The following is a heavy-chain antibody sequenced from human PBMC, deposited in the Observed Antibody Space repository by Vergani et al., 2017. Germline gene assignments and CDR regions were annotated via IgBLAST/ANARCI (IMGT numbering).Heavy chain of an antibody. CDR1: GFTFSSFA. V-gene: IGHV3-30*02. J-gene: IGHJ6*02. Sequence: QVQLVESGGGVVQPGGSLRLSCAASGFTFSSFAMHWVRQAPGKGLEWVAFIRYDGSNKNYADSVKGRFTISRDNSKNTLYLQMNSLRVEVTAVYNCAKERRGVAGMDVWGQGTTVTVSS. CDR2: IRYDGSNK. D-gene: IGHD3-10*01. CDR3: AKERRGVAGMDV.